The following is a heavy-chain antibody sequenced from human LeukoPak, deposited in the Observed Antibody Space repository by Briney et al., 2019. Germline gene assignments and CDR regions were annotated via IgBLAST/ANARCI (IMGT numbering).Heavy chain of an antibody. D-gene: IGHD6-13*01. CDR2: ISSSSSTI. CDR3: TRDRSTWLFDY. V-gene: IGHV3-48*02. Sequence: GGSLRLSCAASGFTFIDYTMHWVRQAPGEGLESVSYISSSSSTIYYADSVKGRFTVSRDNVENSLYLQMNTLRDEDTALYYCTRDRSTWLFDYWGQGAVVTVAS. J-gene: IGHJ4*02. CDR1: GFTFIDYT.